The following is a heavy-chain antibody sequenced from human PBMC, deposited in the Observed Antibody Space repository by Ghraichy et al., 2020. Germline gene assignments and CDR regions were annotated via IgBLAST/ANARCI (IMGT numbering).Heavy chain of an antibody. CDR3: AKVARITIFGVVISAEYFQH. J-gene: IGHJ1*01. Sequence: GGSLRLSCAASGFTFSSYAMSWVRQAPGKGLEWVSAISGSGGSTYYADSVKGRFTISRDNSKNTLYLQMNSLRAEDTAVYYCAKVARITIFGVVISAEYFQHWGQGTLVTVSS. D-gene: IGHD3-3*01. CDR2: ISGSGGST. CDR1: GFTFSSYA. V-gene: IGHV3-23*01.